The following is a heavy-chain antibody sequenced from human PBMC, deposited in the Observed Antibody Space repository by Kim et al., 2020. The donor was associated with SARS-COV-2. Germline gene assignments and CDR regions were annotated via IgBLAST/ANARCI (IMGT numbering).Heavy chain of an antibody. Sequence: TIYYADSVKGRFTISRDNAKNSLYLQMNSLRAEDTAVYYCARDLPAWFDPWGQGTLVTVSS. CDR3: ARDLPAWFDP. J-gene: IGHJ5*02. CDR2: TI. V-gene: IGHV3-48*03. D-gene: IGHD2-2*01.